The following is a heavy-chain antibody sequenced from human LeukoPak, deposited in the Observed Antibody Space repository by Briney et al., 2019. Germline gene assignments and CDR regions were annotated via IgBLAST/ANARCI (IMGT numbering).Heavy chain of an antibody. Sequence: VASVKVSCKASGYTFTGYYMHWVRQAPGQGLEWMGRINPNSGGTNYAQKFQGRVTMTRDTSINTAYMELSSLRSEDTAVYYCARALYGSGSNCLDYWGQGTLVTVSS. CDR3: ARALYGSGSNCLDY. J-gene: IGHJ4*02. D-gene: IGHD3-10*01. CDR2: INPNSGGT. V-gene: IGHV1-2*06. CDR1: GYTFTGYY.